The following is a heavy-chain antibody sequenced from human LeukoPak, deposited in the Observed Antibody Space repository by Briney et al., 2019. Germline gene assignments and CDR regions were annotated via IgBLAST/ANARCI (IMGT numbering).Heavy chain of an antibody. V-gene: IGHV4-59*11. J-gene: IGHJ3*02. CDR3: AGDQLALNAFDI. CDR1: GGSISSHY. D-gene: IGHD1-1*01. Sequence: SETLSLTCTVSGGSISSHYWSWIRQPPGKGLEWIGYISYIGSTNYSPSLKSQVTISVDTSKNQFSLRLSSVTAADTAIYYCAGDQLALNAFDIWGQGTMVTVSS. CDR2: ISYIGST.